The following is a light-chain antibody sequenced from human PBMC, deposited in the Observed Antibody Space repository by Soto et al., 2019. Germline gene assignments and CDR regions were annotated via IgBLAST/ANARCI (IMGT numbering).Light chain of an antibody. Sequence: QSVLTQPPSASGTPGQRVTISCSGSSSNIERNTVNWYQQLPGAAPKLLIYGTNHRPSGVPDRFSGSKSGTSGSLAISGLQSEDEADYYCAAWDDSLNAQVVFGTGTKGTVL. J-gene: IGLJ1*01. V-gene: IGLV1-44*01. CDR2: GTN. CDR1: SSNIERNT. CDR3: AAWDDSLNAQVV.